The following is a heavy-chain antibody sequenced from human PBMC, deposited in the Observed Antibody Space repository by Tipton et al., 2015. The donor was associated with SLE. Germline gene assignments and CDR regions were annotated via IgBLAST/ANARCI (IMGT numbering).Heavy chain of an antibody. CDR1: GGSINNYY. V-gene: IGHV4-34*01. CDR3: ARKIEAVVKHYFDY. Sequence: TLSLTCTVSGGSINNYYWSWIRQPPGKGLEWVGEINYSGTTNYNPSLKSRVTISVDTSKNQFSLKLTSVTAADTAVYYCARKIEAVVKHYFDYWGQGPLVAVSS. CDR2: INYSGTT. J-gene: IGHJ4*02.